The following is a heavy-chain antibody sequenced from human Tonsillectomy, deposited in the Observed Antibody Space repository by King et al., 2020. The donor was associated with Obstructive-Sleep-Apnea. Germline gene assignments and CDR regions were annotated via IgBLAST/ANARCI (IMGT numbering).Heavy chain of an antibody. CDR1: GFTFSGSA. D-gene: IGHD1-26*01. CDR2: IRSKAKSYAT. Sequence: VQLVESGGGLVQPGGSLKLSCAASGFTFSGSAMHWVRLASGKGLEWVCRIRSKAKSYATAYGASVKGRFTISRDDSKNTAYLQMNSLKTEDTAVYYCTRRQTDTSQATYDYWGHGTLVTVSS. CDR3: TRRQTDTSQATYDY. J-gene: IGHJ4*01. V-gene: IGHV3-73*01.